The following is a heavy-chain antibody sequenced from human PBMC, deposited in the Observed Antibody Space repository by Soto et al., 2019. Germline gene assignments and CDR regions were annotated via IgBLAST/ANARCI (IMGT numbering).Heavy chain of an antibody. CDR1: GFTFSSYA. D-gene: IGHD2-2*01. CDR2: ISGSGGST. Sequence: GGSLRLSCAASGFTFSSYAMSWVRQAPGKGLEWVSAISGSGGSTYYADSVKGRFTISRDNSKNTLYLQMNSLRAEDTAVYYCAKAGWGVGYCSSTSCYLDYWGQGTLVTVSS. V-gene: IGHV3-23*01. CDR3: AKAGWGVGYCSSTSCYLDY. J-gene: IGHJ4*02.